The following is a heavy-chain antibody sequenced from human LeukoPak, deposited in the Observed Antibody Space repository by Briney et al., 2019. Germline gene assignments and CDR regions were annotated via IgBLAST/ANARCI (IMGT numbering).Heavy chain of an antibody. J-gene: IGHJ6*02. CDR1: GGTFSGYA. D-gene: IGHD3/OR15-3a*01. V-gene: IGHV1-69*04. Sequence: ASVKVSCKASGGTFSGYAISWVRQAPGQGLEWMGRIIPILGIANYAQKFQGRVAITADKSTSTAYMELSSLRSEDTAVYYCARDYDGLWYYYGMDVWGQGTTVTVSS. CDR2: IIPILGIA. CDR3: ARDYDGLWYYYGMDV.